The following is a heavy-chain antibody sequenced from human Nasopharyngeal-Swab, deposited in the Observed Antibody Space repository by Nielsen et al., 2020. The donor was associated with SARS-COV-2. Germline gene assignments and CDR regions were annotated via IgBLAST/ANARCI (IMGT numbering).Heavy chain of an antibody. CDR2: INHSGST. Sequence: WIRQPPGKGLEWIGEINHSGSTNYNPSLKSRVTISVDTSKNQFSLKLSSVTAADTAVYYCARGSLRRYCSSTSCYASSWFDPWGQGTLVIVSS. CDR3: ARGSLRRYCSSTSCYASSWFDP. V-gene: IGHV4-34*01. D-gene: IGHD2-2*01. J-gene: IGHJ5*02.